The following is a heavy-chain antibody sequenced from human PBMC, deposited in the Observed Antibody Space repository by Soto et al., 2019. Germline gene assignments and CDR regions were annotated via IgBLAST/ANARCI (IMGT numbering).Heavy chain of an antibody. CDR3: SRSLNA. D-gene: IGHD1-1*01. J-gene: IGHJ4*02. Sequence: EVQLVESGGGLVQPGGSLRLSCTASGFTFNNHWMDWVRQTPVKGLEWVANINPDGSEEHYVDSVKGRFTISRDNAKNSLYLQMSSLTAEDSALYYSSRSLNAWGQGTLFTVSS. V-gene: IGHV3-7*01. CDR2: INPDGSEE. CDR1: GFTFNNHW.